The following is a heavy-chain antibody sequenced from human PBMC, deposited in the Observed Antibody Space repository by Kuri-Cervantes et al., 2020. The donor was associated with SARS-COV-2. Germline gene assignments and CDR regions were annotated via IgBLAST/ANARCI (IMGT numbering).Heavy chain of an antibody. J-gene: IGHJ3*02. V-gene: IGHV1-18*04. D-gene: IGHD3-10*01. Sequence: ASVKVSCKASGYTFTSYGISWVRQAPGQGLEWMGWITVYNGNTNYAQKFQGRVTVTTDISTNTAYMELRSLRSDDTAVYYCARAFKYGHIWFGELTNAFDIWGQGTMVTVSS. CDR3: ARAFKYGHIWFGELTNAFDI. CDR2: ITVYNGNT. CDR1: GYTFTSYG.